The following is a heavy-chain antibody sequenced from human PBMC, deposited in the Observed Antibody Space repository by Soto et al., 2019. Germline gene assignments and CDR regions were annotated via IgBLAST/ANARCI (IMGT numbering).Heavy chain of an antibody. D-gene: IGHD3-22*01. CDR2: INHSGST. Sequence: QVQLQQWGAGLLKPSETLSLTCAVYGGSFSGYYWSWIRQPPGKGLERIGEINHSGSTNYNPSLKSRVPISVDTSKNHFSLKLSSVTAADTAVYYCARGQNYYDSSGYYQTYFDYWGQGTLVTVSS. CDR3: ARGQNYYDSSGYYQTYFDY. CDR1: GGSFSGYY. V-gene: IGHV4-34*01. J-gene: IGHJ4*02.